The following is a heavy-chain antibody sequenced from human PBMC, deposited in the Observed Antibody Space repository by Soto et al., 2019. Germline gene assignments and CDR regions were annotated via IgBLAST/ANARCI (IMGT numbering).Heavy chain of an antibody. CDR3: AGSPVRAGTYIYFDY. J-gene: IGHJ4*02. CDR1: GYSFNSFW. Sequence: GESLKISCKASGYSFNSFWIGWVRQVAGKGLEWMGTIYPGDSDTRYSPAFQGQVTISVDKSISTAYLQWSSLKASDTAMYFCAGSPVRAGTYIYFDYWGQGSLVTVSS. D-gene: IGHD3-10*01. CDR2: IYPGDSDT. V-gene: IGHV5-51*01.